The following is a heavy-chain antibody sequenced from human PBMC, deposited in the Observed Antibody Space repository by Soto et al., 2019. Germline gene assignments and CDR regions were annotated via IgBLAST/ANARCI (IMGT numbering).Heavy chain of an antibody. CDR1: GYTFTGYY. Sequence: ASVKVSCKASGYTFTGYYMHWVRQAPGQGLEWMGWINPNSGGTNYAQKFQGWVTMTRDTSISTAYMELSRLRSDDTAVYYCARDSKDFWSGYYFDRTRHSYRMHVWGQGTTVTVSS. D-gene: IGHD3-3*01. CDR2: INPNSGGT. J-gene: IGHJ6*02. CDR3: ARDSKDFWSGYYFDRTRHSYRMHV. V-gene: IGHV1-2*04.